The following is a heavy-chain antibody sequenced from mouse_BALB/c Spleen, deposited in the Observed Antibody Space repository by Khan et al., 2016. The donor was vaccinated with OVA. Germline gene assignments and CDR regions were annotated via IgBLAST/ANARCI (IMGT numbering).Heavy chain of an antibody. CDR3: ARWTYVNVFAY. V-gene: IGHV3-8*02. Sequence: EVQLQESGPSLVKPSQTLSLTCSVTGASITSGYWNWIRKFPGHKLEYMRYKINSGNTYYNTSLKRRISIYRHTSKNQDYPQLNSVTTEDTAHYVCARWTYVNVFAYWCQGTLVTVSA. D-gene: IGHD1-1*02. CDR1: GASITSGY. CDR2: KINSGNT. J-gene: IGHJ3*01.